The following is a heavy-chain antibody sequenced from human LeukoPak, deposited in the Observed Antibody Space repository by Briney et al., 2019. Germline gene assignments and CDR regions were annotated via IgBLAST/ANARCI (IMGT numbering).Heavy chain of an antibody. CDR2: ISGTGYNT. Sequence: PGGSLRLSCAASGFTFRNCAMSWVRQAPVKELEWVSGISGTGYNTYYADSVKGRFTISRDNSKNTLYLQMNSLGAEDTAVYYCAKHVSGSLFYFDYWGQRTLVTVSS. CDR1: GFTFRNCA. V-gene: IGHV3-23*01. J-gene: IGHJ4*02. D-gene: IGHD3-10*01. CDR3: AKHVSGSLFYFDY.